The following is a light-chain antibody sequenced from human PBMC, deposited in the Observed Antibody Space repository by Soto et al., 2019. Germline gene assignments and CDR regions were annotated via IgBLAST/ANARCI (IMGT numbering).Light chain of an antibody. V-gene: IGLV2-8*01. Sequence: QSALTQPPSASGSLGQSVTISCTGTSSDVGVHNFVSWYQQSPGKAPKLLIYEVTKRPAGVPDRFSGSKSGNTASLTVSGLQAEDEADYYCQVWHSGSDQYVFGAGTKLTVL. CDR2: EVT. J-gene: IGLJ1*01. CDR3: QVWHSGSDQYV. CDR1: SSDVGVHNF.